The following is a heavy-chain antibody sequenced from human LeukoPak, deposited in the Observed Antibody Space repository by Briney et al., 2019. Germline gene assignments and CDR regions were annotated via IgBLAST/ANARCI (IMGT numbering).Heavy chain of an antibody. Sequence: SESLSLSCTVSGGSISNYYWNWLRQPPGKGLEWIGYIYYSGSTKYNPSLKSRVTMSLDTSKKQFSLRLTSVTAADTAVYYCARGFDSKSTYFDYWGLGTLVTVSS. V-gene: IGHV4-59*01. D-gene: IGHD5-12*01. CDR3: ARGFDSKSTYFDY. J-gene: IGHJ4*02. CDR2: IYYSGST. CDR1: GGSISNYY.